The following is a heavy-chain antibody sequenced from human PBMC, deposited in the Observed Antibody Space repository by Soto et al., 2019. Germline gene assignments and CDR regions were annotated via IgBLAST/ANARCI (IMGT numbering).Heavy chain of an antibody. CDR1: GGSIRGYY. CDR2: MHTSGST. J-gene: IGHJ4*02. D-gene: IGHD2-2*01. CDR3: VRAFMPKAHFDS. V-gene: IGHV4-4*07. Sequence: SETLSLTCTVSGGSIRGYYWSWIRQSAGMGLEWIGRMHTSGSTNYNPSLKSRVTFSVDMSKNQISLKLTSVTAADTALYYCVRAFMPKAHFDSWGQGTLVTVSS.